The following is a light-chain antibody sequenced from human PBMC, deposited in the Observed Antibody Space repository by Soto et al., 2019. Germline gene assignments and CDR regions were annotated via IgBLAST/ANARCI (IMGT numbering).Light chain of an antibody. V-gene: IGKV3-15*01. Sequence: EIVMTQPPVTLSVSPGERATLSCRASQTIGSNLAWYQQKHGQPPRLLIYDASTRATDVPARFTGSGSATEFTLTISSLQSEDFALYYCQQYNNGPPTWTFGQGTEVDIK. CDR2: DAS. CDR1: QTIGSN. J-gene: IGKJ1*01. CDR3: QQYNNGPPTWT.